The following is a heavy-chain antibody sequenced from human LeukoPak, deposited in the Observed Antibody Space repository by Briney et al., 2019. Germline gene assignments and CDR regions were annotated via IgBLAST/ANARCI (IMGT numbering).Heavy chain of an antibody. J-gene: IGHJ4*02. CDR1: GYTLTELS. Sequence: ASVKVSRKVSGYTLTELSMHWVRQAPGKGLEWMGGFDPEDGETIYAQKFQGRVTITADESTSTAYMELSSLRSEDTAVYYCATGGPLIPALAYWGQGTLVTVSS. CDR2: FDPEDGET. D-gene: IGHD3-3*02. V-gene: IGHV1-24*01. CDR3: ATGGPLIPALAY.